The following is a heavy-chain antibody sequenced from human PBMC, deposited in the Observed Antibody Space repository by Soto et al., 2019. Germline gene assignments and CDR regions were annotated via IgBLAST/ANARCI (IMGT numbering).Heavy chain of an antibody. J-gene: IGHJ3*02. CDR1: GGSFSGYY. V-gene: IGHV4-34*01. D-gene: IGHD2-2*01. CDR3: ARGKDIVVVPAAPRDAFDI. CDR2: INHSGST. Sequence: KSSETLSLTCAVYGGSFSGYYWSWIRQPPGKGLEWIGEINHSGSTNYNPSLKSRVTISVDTSKNQFSLKLSSVTAADTAVYYCARGKDIVVVPAAPRDAFDIWGQGTMVTVSS.